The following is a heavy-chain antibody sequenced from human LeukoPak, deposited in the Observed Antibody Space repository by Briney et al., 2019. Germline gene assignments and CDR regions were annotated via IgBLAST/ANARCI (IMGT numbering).Heavy chain of an antibody. D-gene: IGHD2-21*02. V-gene: IGHV3-30-3*01. CDR3: AGPAFVVTASI. CDR1: GFTFSSYA. J-gene: IGHJ3*02. CDR2: ISYDGSNK. Sequence: PGGSLRLSCAASGFTFSSYAMPWVRQAPGKGLEWVAVISYDGSNKYYADSVKGRFTISRDNSKNTLYLQMNSLRAEDTAVYYCAGPAFVVTASIWGQGTMVTVSS.